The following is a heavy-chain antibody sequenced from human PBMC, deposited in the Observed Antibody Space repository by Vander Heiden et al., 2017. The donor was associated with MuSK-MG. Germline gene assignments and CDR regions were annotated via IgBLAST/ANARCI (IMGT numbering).Heavy chain of an antibody. D-gene: IGHD3-10*01. V-gene: IGHV3-21*04. CDR2: ISSSSSYI. J-gene: IGHJ3*02. CDR3: ASDYGQAAFDI. CDR1: GFTFSSYS. Sequence: LRLSCAASGFTFSSYSMNWVRQAPGKGLEWVSSISSSSSYIYYADSVKGRFTISRDNAKNSLYLQMNSLRAEDTAVYYCASDYGQAAFDIWGQGTMVTVSS.